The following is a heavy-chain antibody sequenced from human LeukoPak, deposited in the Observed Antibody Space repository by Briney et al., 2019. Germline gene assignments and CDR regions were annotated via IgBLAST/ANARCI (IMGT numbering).Heavy chain of an antibody. CDR1: GFTFSSYW. CDR3: ASSPLYYYGSSGYPV. D-gene: IGHD3-22*01. CDR2: INSDGSST. J-gene: IGHJ4*02. V-gene: IGHV3-74*01. Sequence: GGSLRLSCAASGFTFSSYWMHWVRQAPGKGLVWVSRINSDGSSTSYADSVKGRFTISRDNAKNTLYLQMNSLRAEDTAVYYCASSPLYYYGSSGYPVWGQGTLVTVSS.